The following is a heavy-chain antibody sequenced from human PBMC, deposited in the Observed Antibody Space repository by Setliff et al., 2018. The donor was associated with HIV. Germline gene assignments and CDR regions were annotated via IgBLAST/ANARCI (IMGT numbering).Heavy chain of an antibody. Sequence: PSETLSLTCSVSSGSISDYFWSWIRQPPGKGLEWIGYIYYTGSTKYHPSLNSRVTISLDTPKNPFSLKLRSATAADTAFYYCARGRGDRYGTRLDPWGQGTLVTVSS. CDR3: ARGRGDRYGTRLDP. CDR1: SGSISDYF. CDR2: IYYTGST. J-gene: IGHJ5*02. V-gene: IGHV4-59*01. D-gene: IGHD7-27*01.